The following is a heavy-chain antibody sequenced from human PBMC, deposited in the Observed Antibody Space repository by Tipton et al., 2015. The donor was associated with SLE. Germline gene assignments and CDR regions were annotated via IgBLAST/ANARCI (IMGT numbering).Heavy chain of an antibody. CDR2: IYYSGST. J-gene: IGHJ4*02. Sequence: TLSLTCTVSGGSISSGSYYWGWIRQPPGKGLEWIGSIYYSGSTYYNPSLKSRVTISVDTSKNQFSLKLSSVTAADTAVYYCAQLNLAMAFDYWGQGTLVTVSS. D-gene: IGHD5-18*01. CDR1: GGSISSGSYY. CDR3: AQLNLAMAFDY. V-gene: IGHV4-39*01.